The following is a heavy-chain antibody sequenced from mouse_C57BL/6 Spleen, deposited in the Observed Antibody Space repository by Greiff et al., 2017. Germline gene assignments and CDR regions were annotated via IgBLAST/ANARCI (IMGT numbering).Heavy chain of an antibody. J-gene: IGHJ2*01. CDR2: IDPETGGT. CDR3: TNSNYDY. CDR1: GYTFTDYA. V-gene: IGHV1-15*01. Sequence: QVQLQQSGAELVRPGASVTLSCKASGYTFTDYAMHWVKQTPVHGLEWIGAIDPETGGTAYKQKFKGKAILTADKSSSTAYMELRSLTSEDSAVYYCTNSNYDYWGQGTTLTVSS. D-gene: IGHD2-5*01.